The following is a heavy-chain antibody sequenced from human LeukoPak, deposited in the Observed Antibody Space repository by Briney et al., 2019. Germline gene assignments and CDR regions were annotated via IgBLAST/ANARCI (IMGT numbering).Heavy chain of an antibody. CDR2: IYTSGST. Sequence: SETLSLTCTVPGGSISSYYWSWIRQPAGKGLEWIGRIYTSGSTNDNPSLKSRVTMSVDTSKNQFSLKLSSVTAADTAVYYCAREIVGVPAAMPHSWFDPWSQGTLVTVSS. V-gene: IGHV4-4*07. CDR1: GGSISSYY. D-gene: IGHD2-2*01. CDR3: AREIVGVPAAMPHSWFDP. J-gene: IGHJ5*02.